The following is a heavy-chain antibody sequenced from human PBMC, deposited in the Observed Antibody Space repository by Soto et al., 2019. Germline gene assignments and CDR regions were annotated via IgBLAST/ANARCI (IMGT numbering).Heavy chain of an antibody. CDR3: ARASNKRGYSYGPDY. V-gene: IGHV4-59*12. Sequence: SETLSLTCTVSGGSFSPNYWSWFRQPPGKGLEWVGYIYYGGTTSYNPSLKSRVTISVDTSKNQFSLKLSSVTAADTAVYYCARASNKRGYSYGPDYWGQGTLVTVSS. CDR2: IYYGGTT. J-gene: IGHJ4*02. D-gene: IGHD5-18*01. CDR1: GGSFSPNY.